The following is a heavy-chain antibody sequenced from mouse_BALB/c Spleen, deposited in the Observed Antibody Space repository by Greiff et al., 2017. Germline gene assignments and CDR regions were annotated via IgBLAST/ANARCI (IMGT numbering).Heavy chain of an antibody. CDR1: GFTFSDYY. Sequence: EVMLVESGGGLVKPGGSLKLSCAASGFTFSDYYMYWVRQTPEKRLEWVATISDGGSYTYYPDSVKGRFTISRDNAKNNLYLQMSSLKSEDTAMYYCAREGLTTATGYAMDYWGQGTSVTVSS. CDR2: ISDGGSYT. D-gene: IGHD1-2*01. CDR3: AREGLTTATGYAMDY. V-gene: IGHV5-4*02. J-gene: IGHJ4*01.